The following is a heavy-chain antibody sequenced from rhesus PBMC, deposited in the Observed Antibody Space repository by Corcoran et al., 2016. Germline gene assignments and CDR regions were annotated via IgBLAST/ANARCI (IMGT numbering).Heavy chain of an antibody. CDR3: ARGGWGRFDV. V-gene: IGHV4-147*01. J-gene: IGHJ5-1*01. CDR1: GASISSNY. CDR2: IYGGSGCT. Sequence: QVQLQESGPGLVKPSETLPLTCAVSGASISSNYWSWSRQPPGKGLEWIGFIYGGSGCTSDTPALNIRVTISNATSKNQFSLKLSSVTAADTAVYYCARGGWGRFDVWGAGVLVTVSS. D-gene: IGHD5-24*01.